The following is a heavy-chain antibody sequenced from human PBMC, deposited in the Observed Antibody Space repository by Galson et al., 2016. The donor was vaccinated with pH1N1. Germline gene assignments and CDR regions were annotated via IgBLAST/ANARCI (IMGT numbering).Heavy chain of an antibody. J-gene: IGHJ5*02. CDR2: INAANTNT. Sequence: SVKVSCKASGFNFGRYAIHWVRQAPGQGLEWMGWINAANTNTRYSQKLQGRVTITRDTSASTAYLELSSLKSEDTAVYFCAKELADSSVDHRFDPWGQGTQVTVSS. CDR3: AKELADSSVDHRFDP. D-gene: IGHD5-12*01. V-gene: IGHV1-3*01. CDR1: GFNFGRYA.